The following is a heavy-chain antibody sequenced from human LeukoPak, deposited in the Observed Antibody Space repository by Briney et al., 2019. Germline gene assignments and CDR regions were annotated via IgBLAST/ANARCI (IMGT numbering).Heavy chain of an antibody. CDR2: IYPPDSDT. D-gene: IGHD2-2*01. CDR1: GYLFRKNW. Sequence: GESLRISCKASGYLFRKNWIGWVRQMPGKGLEWMGIIYPPDSDTRYGREFQGQVTISVDESINTAYLQWSSLKASDTAMYYCARSSTYSPYYFDSWGQGTLVTVSS. V-gene: IGHV5-51*01. CDR3: ARSSTYSPYYFDS. J-gene: IGHJ4*01.